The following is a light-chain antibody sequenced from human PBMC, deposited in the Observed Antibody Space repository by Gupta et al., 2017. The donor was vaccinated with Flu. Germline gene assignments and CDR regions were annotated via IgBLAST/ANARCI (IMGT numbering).Light chain of an antibody. CDR3: QHRPNWPSIS. CDR2: GAS. CDR1: QSITSY. V-gene: IGKV3-11*01. J-gene: IGKJ5*01. Sequence: EIVLTQSPATLSLSPGERATLSCRASQSITSYLTWYQQRPGQAPRFLIYGASNRATGIPARFSGSGSGTDFTLTISSLEPEDFAVYYCQHRPNWPSISFGQGTRLDIK.